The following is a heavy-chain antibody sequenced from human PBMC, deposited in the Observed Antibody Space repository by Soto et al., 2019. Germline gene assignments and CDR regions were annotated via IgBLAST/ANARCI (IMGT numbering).Heavy chain of an antibody. CDR1: GYIFVNYG. V-gene: IGHV1-18*01. CDR3: VMVDKCVTPTPPYV. CDR2: ISPYTGNT. Sequence: QVQLVQSGDEVKKPGASVKVSCKASGYIFVNYGIAWVRQAPGQGLEWMGWISPYTGNTHSATQIQGRLTMTTDTSTISAYMDLGCLTSHDTAVYYSVMVDKCVTPTPPYVGGQRTTFTVSS. D-gene: IGHD3-16*02. J-gene: IGHJ6*02.